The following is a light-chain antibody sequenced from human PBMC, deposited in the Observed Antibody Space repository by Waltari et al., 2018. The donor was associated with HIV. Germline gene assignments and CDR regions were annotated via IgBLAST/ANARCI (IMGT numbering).Light chain of an antibody. CDR1: SSDVGSYYL. CDR3: CSYAGSSTFVV. J-gene: IGLJ2*01. Sequence: QSALTQPAPVLGSPGQSIPISCTGTSSDVGSYYLISWYQQNPGKAPKLMIYEVSKRPSGISNRFSGSKSGNTASLTIAGRQAEDEADYYCCSYAGSSTFVVFGGGTKLTVL. V-gene: IGLV2-23*02. CDR2: EVS.